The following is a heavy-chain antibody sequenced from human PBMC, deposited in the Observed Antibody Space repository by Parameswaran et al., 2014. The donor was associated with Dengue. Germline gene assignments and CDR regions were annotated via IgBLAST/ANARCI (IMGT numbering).Heavy chain of an antibody. CDR2: HRSKANSYTT. J-gene: IGHJ4*02. Sequence: VRQAPGKGLEWVGRHRSKANSYTTGYAASVEGRFTISRDDSKNSVFLQMNSLKTEDTALYYCIRSSGWLTVNWGQGTLVTVSS. V-gene: IGHV3-72*01. D-gene: IGHD6-19*01. CDR3: IRSSGWLTVN.